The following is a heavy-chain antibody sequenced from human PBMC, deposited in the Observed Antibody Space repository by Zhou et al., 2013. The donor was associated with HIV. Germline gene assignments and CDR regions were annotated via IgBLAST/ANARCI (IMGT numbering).Heavy chain of an antibody. CDR2: IIPIFGTA. Sequence: QVQLVQSGAEVKKPGSSVKVSCKASGGTFSSYAISWVRQAPGQGLEWMGGIIPIFGTANYAQKFQGRVTITTDESTSTAYMELSSLRSEDTAVYYCARGLVPGIAAADRPIYYYYYYMDVWGKGTTVTVSS. V-gene: IGHV1-69*05. D-gene: IGHD6-13*01. CDR3: ARGLVPGIAAADRPIYYYYYYMDV. CDR1: GGTFSSYA. J-gene: IGHJ6*03.